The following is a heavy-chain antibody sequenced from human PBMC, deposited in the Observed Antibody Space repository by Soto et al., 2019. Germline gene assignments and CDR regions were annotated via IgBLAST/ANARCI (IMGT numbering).Heavy chain of an antibody. CDR3: ARAGEGSSGTYGGGDFDY. CDR1: GFTFSSYA. J-gene: IGHJ4*02. V-gene: IGHV3-30-3*01. D-gene: IGHD1-26*01. Sequence: QVQLVESGGGVVQPGRSLKLSCAASGFTFSSYAMNWVRQAPGKGLEWVAVISYDGSNKYYADSVKGRLTVSRDNSKNTLYLQMNSLTAEDTAMFYCARAGEGSSGTYGGGDFDYWGQGTLVTVSS. CDR2: ISYDGSNK.